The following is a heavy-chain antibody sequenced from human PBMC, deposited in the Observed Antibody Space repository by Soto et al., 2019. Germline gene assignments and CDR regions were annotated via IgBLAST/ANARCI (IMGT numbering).Heavy chain of an antibody. CDR1: GFSLSXXXVG. D-gene: IGHD1-1*01. CDR3: VLSLAVHLHFDY. V-gene: IGHV2-5*02. J-gene: IGHJ4*02. CDR2: IYWDDDK. Sequence: EXGPTLVNPTQTLXLTCXXXGFSLSXXXVGVXXIRQPPGEALEWLALIYWDDDKRYSPSLKSRLTITKDTSKNQVVLTMTNMDPVDTATYYCVLSLAVHLHFDYWGQRTLVTVSS.